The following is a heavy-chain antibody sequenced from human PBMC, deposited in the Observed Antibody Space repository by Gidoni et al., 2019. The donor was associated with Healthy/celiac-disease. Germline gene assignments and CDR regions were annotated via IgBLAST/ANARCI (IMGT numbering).Heavy chain of an antibody. J-gene: IGHJ4*02. V-gene: IGHV3-23*01. CDR2: ISGSGGVT. D-gene: IGHD5-18*01. CDR1: GFTFRNYA. Sequence: EVQLLESGGGLVQPGGSLRLSCAASGFTFRNYAMSWVRQAPGKGLEWVSVISGSGGVTYYADSVKGRFSISRDNSKNILHLQMNSLRVEDTAVYFCARDSGYSYTFTGGHWGQGTLVTVSS. CDR3: ARDSGYSYTFTGGH.